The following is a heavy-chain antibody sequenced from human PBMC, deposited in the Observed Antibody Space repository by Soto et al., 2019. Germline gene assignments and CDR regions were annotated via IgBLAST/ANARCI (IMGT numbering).Heavy chain of an antibody. Sequence: EVQLLESGGGLLLPGGSLRVSCAASGFIFSDYVMSWVRQAPGKGLEWVSSISASGGSTYYADSVKGRFTIARDNLKNTLYLQMNSLGAEDTATYFCAKGRFDSRGYLDSDSWGQGTLVTVSS. D-gene: IGHD3-22*01. CDR3: AKGRFDSRGYLDSDS. V-gene: IGHV3-23*01. J-gene: IGHJ5*01. CDR2: ISASGGST. CDR1: GFIFSDYV.